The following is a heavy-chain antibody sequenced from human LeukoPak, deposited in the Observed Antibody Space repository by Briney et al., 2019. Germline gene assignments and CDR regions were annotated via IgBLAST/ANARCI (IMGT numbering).Heavy chain of an antibody. J-gene: IGHJ3*02. CDR2: ISSSGSTI. V-gene: IGHV3-11*04. CDR1: GFTVSSNY. CDR3: ARDLGVVPAAIGAFDI. Sequence: PGGSLRLSCAASGFTVSSNYMSWVRQAPGKGLEWVSYISSSGSTIYYADSVKGRFTISRDNAKNSLYLQMNSLRAEDTAVYYCARDLGVVPAAIGAFDIWGQGTMVTVSS. D-gene: IGHD2-2*01.